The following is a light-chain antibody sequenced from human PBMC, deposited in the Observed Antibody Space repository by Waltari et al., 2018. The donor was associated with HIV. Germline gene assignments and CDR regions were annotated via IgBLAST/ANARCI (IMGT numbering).Light chain of an antibody. J-gene: IGKJ5*01. CDR2: GAF. V-gene: IGKV3-15*01. CDR1: RCVNRN. Sequence: EIVMTLSPATLSVSPGESVTLSCRASRCVNRNLAWYQQKPGQAPRLLNYGAFGRAAGIPARFSGGGSGTEFTLTISSLQSEDVAVYYCQQYENWPPITFGQGTRLEIK. CDR3: QQYENWPPIT.